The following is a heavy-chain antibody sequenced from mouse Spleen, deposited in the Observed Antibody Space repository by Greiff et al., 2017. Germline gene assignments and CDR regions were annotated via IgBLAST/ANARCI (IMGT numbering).Heavy chain of an antibody. V-gene: IGHV3-6*01. CDR2: ISYDGSN. J-gene: IGHJ2*01. CDR1: GYSITSGYY. CDR3: ARDDGYSDY. Sequence: ESGPGLVKPSQSLSLTCSVTGYSITSGYYWNWIRQFPGNKLEWMGYISYDGSNNYNPSLNNRISITRDTSKNQFFLKLNSVTTEDTATYYCARDDGYSDYWGQGTTLTVSS. D-gene: IGHD2-3*01.